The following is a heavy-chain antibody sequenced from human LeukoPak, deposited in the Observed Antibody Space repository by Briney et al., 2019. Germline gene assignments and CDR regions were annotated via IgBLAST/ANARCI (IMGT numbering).Heavy chain of an antibody. J-gene: IGHJ6*02. CDR1: GGSISSGGYY. Sequence: SGTLSLTCTVSGGSISSGGYYWSWIRQHPGKGLEWIGYIYYSGSTYYNPSLKSRVTISVDTSKNQFPLKLSSVTAADTAVYYCATSQDYYYYGMDVWGQGTTVTVSS. CDR2: IYYSGST. CDR3: ATSQDYYYYGMDV. V-gene: IGHV4-31*03.